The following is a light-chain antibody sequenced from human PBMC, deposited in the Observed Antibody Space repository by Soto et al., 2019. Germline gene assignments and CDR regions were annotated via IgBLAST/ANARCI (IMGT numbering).Light chain of an antibody. CDR3: QQFNSSPYT. J-gene: IGKJ2*01. Sequence: DIQMTQSPSTVSASVGVRVIITCRASQSVSNWLAWYQQKPGKVPTLLIYKASNLQSGVPSRFSGSGSATEFTLTISSLQPDDFAAYYCQQFNSSPYTFGQGTKVDIK. CDR2: KAS. V-gene: IGKV1-5*03. CDR1: QSVSNW.